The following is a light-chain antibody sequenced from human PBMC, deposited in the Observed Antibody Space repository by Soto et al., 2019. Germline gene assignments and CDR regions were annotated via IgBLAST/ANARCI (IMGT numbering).Light chain of an antibody. CDR3: QQRSNWPPVT. V-gene: IGKV3-11*01. Sequence: EIVLTQSPATLSLSPEERATLSCRASQSVSSYLAWYQQKPGQAPRLLIYDASNRATGIPARFSGSGSGTDFTLTISSLEPEDFAVYYCQQRSNWPPVTFGAGTQVQIK. CDR2: DAS. CDR1: QSVSSY. J-gene: IGKJ4*01.